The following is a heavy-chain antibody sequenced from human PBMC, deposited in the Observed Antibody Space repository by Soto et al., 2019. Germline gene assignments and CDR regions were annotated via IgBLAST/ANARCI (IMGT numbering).Heavy chain of an antibody. J-gene: IGHJ4*02. D-gene: IGHD3-10*01. V-gene: IGHV3-11*05. CDR2: ISVSSTYA. Sequence: QVQLLESGGGLVKPGGSLRLSCAASGFTFSDYYMSWIRQAPGKGLECVAYISVSSTYANYVDSVEGRFTISRDNAKNSLFLQMNSLRAEGTAVYYCARGVPYYSSEKPANFDYWGQGALVTVSS. CDR3: ARGVPYYSSEKPANFDY. CDR1: GFTFSDYY.